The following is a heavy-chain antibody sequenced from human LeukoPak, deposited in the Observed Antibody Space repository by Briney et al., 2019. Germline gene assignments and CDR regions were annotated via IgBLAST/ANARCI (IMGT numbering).Heavy chain of an antibody. CDR2: INTNTGNP. CDR1: GYTFTSYA. J-gene: IGHJ1*01. V-gene: IGHV7-4-1*02. D-gene: IGHD3-22*01. Sequence: ASVKVSCKASGYTFTSYAMNWVRQAPGQGLEWMGWINTNTGNPTYAQGFTGRFVFSLDTSVSTAYLQISSLKAEDTAVYYCTRDPEYYYDSSGYRAEYFQHWGQGTLVTVSS. CDR3: TRDPEYYYDSSGYRAEYFQH.